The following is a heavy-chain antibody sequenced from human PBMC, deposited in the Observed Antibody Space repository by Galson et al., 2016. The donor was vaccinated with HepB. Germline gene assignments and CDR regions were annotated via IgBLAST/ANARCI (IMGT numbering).Heavy chain of an antibody. Sequence: TLSLTCTVSGGSISSGSYYWSWIRQPAGKGLEWIGRIYTSGSTNYNPSLKSRVTISVDTSKNQFSLKLSSVTAADTAVNYCAREVVVVAAPWAFDIWGQGTMVTVSS. CDR2: IYTSGST. J-gene: IGHJ3*02. V-gene: IGHV4-61*02. CDR1: GGSISSGSYY. D-gene: IGHD2-15*01. CDR3: AREVVVVAAPWAFDI.